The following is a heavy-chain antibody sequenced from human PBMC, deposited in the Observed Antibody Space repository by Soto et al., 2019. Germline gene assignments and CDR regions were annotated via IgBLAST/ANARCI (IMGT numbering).Heavy chain of an antibody. J-gene: IGHJ6*02. V-gene: IGHV3-23*01. CDR1: GFTFSSYA. CDR3: THETDYYYYYGMDV. Sequence: GGSLRLSCAASGFTFSSYAMSWVRQAPGKGLEWVSAISGSGGSTYYADSVKGRFTISRDNSKNTLYLQMNSLRAEDTAVYYCTHETDYYYYYGMDVWGQGTTVTVSS. CDR2: ISGSGGST.